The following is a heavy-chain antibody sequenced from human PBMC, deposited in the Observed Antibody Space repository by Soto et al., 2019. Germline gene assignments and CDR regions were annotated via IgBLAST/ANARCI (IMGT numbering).Heavy chain of an antibody. Sequence: PSETLSLTCAVYGGSFSGYYWTWIRQPPGKGLEWIGEINHSGSTNYNPSLKSRVTISVDTSKNQFSLKLSSVTAADTAVYYCARYYYDNSGYFTSFDYWGQGTPVTVSS. V-gene: IGHV4-34*01. CDR3: ARYYYDNSGYFTSFDY. CDR1: GGSFSGYY. J-gene: IGHJ4*02. D-gene: IGHD3-22*01. CDR2: INHSGST.